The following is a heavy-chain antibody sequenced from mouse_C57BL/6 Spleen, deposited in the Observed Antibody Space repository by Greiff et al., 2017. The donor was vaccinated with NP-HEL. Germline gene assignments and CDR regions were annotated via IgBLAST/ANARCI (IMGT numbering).Heavy chain of an antibody. Sequence: QVQLQQSGPELVKPGASVKISCKASGYAFSSSWMNWVKQRLGKGLEWIGRIYPGDGDTNYNGKFKGKATLTADKSSSTAYMQLSSLTSEDSAVYFCARGYYGSSEYFDVWGTGTTVTVSS. CDR1: GYAFSSSW. CDR2: IYPGDGDT. D-gene: IGHD1-1*01. J-gene: IGHJ1*03. CDR3: ARGYYGSSEYFDV. V-gene: IGHV1-82*01.